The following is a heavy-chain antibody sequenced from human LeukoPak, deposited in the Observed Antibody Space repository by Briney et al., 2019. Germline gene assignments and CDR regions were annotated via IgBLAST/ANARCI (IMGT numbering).Heavy chain of an antibody. J-gene: IGHJ4*02. D-gene: IGHD6-13*01. Sequence: SETLSLTCAVYGGPFSGYYWSWIRQPPGKGLEWIGEINHSGSTNYNPSLKSRVTISVDTSKNQFSLKLSSVTAADTAVYYCASSSGYSSSYPRSWGQGTLVTVSS. CDR1: GGPFSGYY. CDR2: INHSGST. CDR3: ASSSGYSSSYPRS. V-gene: IGHV4-34*01.